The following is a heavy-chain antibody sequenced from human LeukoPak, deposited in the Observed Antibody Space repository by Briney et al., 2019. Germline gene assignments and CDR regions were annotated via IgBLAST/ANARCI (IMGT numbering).Heavy chain of an antibody. J-gene: IGHJ6*02. CDR1: GFTFSSYW. D-gene: IGHD6-19*01. CDR3: AKRSYSSHWYYYYGMDV. V-gene: IGHV3-74*01. Sequence: PGGSLRLSCAASGFTFSSYWMHWVRQAPGKGLVWVSRINSDGSSASYADSVKGRFTISRDNAKNTLYLQMNSLRAEDTAVYYCAKRSYSSHWYYYYGMDVWGQGTTVTVSS. CDR2: INSDGSSA.